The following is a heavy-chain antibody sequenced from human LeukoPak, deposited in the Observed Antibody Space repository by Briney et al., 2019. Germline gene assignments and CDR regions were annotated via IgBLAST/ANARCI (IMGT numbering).Heavy chain of an antibody. CDR3: ARVGLYCSGGSCYPNWFDP. D-gene: IGHD2-15*01. CDR1: GGSISSYY. V-gene: IGHV4-59*01. Sequence: SETLSLTCTVSGGSISSYYWSWIRQPPGKGLEWIGYIYYSGSTNYNPSLKSRVTISVDTSKNQFSLKLRSVTAADTAVYYCARVGLYCSGGSCYPNWFDPWGQGTLVTVSS. CDR2: IYYSGST. J-gene: IGHJ5*02.